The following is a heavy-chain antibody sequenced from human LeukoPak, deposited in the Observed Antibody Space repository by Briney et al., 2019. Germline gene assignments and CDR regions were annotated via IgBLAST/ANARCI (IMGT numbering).Heavy chain of an antibody. CDR2: ISWNSGSI. CDR1: GFTFDDYA. V-gene: IGHV3-9*01. D-gene: IGHD5-12*01. Sequence: PGGSLRLSCAASGFTFDDYAMHWVRQAPGKGLEWVSGISWNSGSIGYADSVKGRFTISRDNAKNSLYLQMNSLRAEDTAVYYCTNSAYNYWGQGTLVIVSS. J-gene: IGHJ4*02. CDR3: TNSAYNY.